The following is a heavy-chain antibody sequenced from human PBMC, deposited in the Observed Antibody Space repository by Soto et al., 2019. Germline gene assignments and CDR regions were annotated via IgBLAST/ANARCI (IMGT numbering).Heavy chain of an antibody. J-gene: IGHJ4*02. CDR1: GGSISSSSYY. CDR3: SRHASTVPSATTGYFDY. V-gene: IGHV4-39*01. CDR2: IYYSGST. D-gene: IGHD4-17*01. Sequence: QLQLQESGPGLVKPSETLSLTCTVSGGSISSSSYYWGWIRQPPGKGLEWIGSIYYSGSTYYNPSRKSRVTLYVVTSKFHCSLKLRSVTSSDTAVYSCSRHASTVPSATTGYFDYRGQGTLFTVSS.